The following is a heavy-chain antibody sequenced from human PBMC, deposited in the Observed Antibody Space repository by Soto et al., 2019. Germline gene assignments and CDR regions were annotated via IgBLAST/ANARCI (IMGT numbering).Heavy chain of an antibody. Sequence: SETLSLTCTVSGGSISSYYWSWIRQPPGKGLEWIGYIYYSGSTNYNPSLKSRVTISVDTSKNQFSLKLSSVTAADTAVYYCARVGYPGYCSGGSCYGQGDAFDIWGQGTMVTVSS. CDR3: ARVGYPGYCSGGSCYGQGDAFDI. V-gene: IGHV4-59*01. CDR1: GGSISSYY. CDR2: IYYSGST. D-gene: IGHD2-15*01. J-gene: IGHJ3*02.